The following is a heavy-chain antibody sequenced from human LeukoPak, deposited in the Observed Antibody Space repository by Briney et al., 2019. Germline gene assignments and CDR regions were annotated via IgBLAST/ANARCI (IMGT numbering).Heavy chain of an antibody. CDR3: ARDRVQGRPFRNRYYYGMDV. CDR1: GGTFSSYA. Sequence: ASVKVSCKASGGTFSSYAISWVRQAPGQGLEWMGGIIPIFGTANYAQKFQGRVTITADESTSTAYMELSSLRSEDTAVYYCARDRVQGRPFRNRYYYGMDVWGQGTTVTVSS. D-gene: IGHD3-10*01. J-gene: IGHJ6*02. V-gene: IGHV1-69*13. CDR2: IIPIFGTA.